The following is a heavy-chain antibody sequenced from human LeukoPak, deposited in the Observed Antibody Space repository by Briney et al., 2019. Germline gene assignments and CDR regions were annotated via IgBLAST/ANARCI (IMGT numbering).Heavy chain of an antibody. V-gene: IGHV1-8*03. Sequence: ASVKVSCKXSGYTFTSYDINWVRQATGQGLEWMGWMNPNSGNTGYSQKFQGRVTITRNTSISTAYMELSSLRSEDTAVYYCARGTRGYCSGGSCFSYWGQGTLVTVSS. CDR2: MNPNSGNT. J-gene: IGHJ4*02. D-gene: IGHD2-15*01. CDR3: ARGTRGYCSGGSCFSY. CDR1: GYTFTSYD.